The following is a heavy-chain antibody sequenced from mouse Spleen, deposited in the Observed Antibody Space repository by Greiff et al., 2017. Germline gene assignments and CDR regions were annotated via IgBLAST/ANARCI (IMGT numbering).Heavy chain of an antibody. V-gene: IGHV5-15*01. CDR2: ISNLAYSI. Sequence: EVQLVESGGGLVKPGGSLKLSCAASGFTFSDYGMAWVRQAPGKGPEWVAFISNLAYSIYYADTVTGRFTISRENAKNTLYLEMSSLRSEDTAMYYCARGAYYGNFGFAYWGQGTLVTVSA. D-gene: IGHD2-10*01. CDR1: GFTFSDYG. J-gene: IGHJ3*01. CDR3: ARGAYYGNFGFAY.